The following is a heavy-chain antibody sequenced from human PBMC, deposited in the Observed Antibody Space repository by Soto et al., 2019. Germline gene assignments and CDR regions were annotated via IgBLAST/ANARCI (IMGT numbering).Heavy chain of an antibody. J-gene: IGHJ4*02. CDR1: GYGFTTYG. CDR2: ISAHYGNT. Sequence: QVHLVQSGAEVKKPGASVKVSCKGSGYGFTTYGITWVRQAPGQGLEWMAWISAHYGNTNYAQKLQGRVTVTRDTSTSTAYMELRSLRSDDTAVYYCARGRYGDYWGQGALVTVSS. D-gene: IGHD1-1*01. CDR3: ARGRYGDY. V-gene: IGHV1-18*01.